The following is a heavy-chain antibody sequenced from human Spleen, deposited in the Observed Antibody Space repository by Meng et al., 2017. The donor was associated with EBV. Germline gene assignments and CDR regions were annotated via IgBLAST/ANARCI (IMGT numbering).Heavy chain of an antibody. CDR2: ISYSGST. J-gene: IGHJ5*02. D-gene: IGHD2-15*01. V-gene: IGHV4-39*07. Sequence: QLQLQESGPGLVKSSEXLSLTCTVSGDYITTSTYHWGWIRQPPGKGLEWIGRISYSGSTYYNPSLKSRVTISRDTSKNQFSLKLNSVTAADTAVYYCARGSVVVVAANGWFDPRGQGTLVTVSS. CDR1: GDYITTSTYH. CDR3: ARGSVVVVAANGWFDP.